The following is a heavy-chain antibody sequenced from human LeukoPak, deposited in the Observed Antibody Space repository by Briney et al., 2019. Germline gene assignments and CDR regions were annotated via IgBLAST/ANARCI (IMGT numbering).Heavy chain of an antibody. Sequence: GASVKVSCKASGYTFTGYYMHWVRQAPGQGLEWMGWINPNSGGTNYAQKFQGRVTMTRDTSISTAYMELSRLRSDDTAVYYCARDLGGVVLAHNWFDPWGQGTLVTVSS. CDR3: ARDLGGVVLAHNWFDP. J-gene: IGHJ5*02. CDR1: GYTFTGYY. CDR2: INPNSGGT. D-gene: IGHD2-2*01. V-gene: IGHV1-2*02.